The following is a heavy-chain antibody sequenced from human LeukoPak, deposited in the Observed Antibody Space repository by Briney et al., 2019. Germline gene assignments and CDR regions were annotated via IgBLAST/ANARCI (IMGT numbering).Heavy chain of an antibody. Sequence: GASVKVSCKASGYTFTSYDINWVRQATGQGLEWMGWMNPNSGNTGYAQKFQGRVTMTRNTSISTAYMELSSPRSEDTAVYYCARGRGVVVPAAILMGYWGQGTLVTVSS. CDR2: MNPNSGNT. V-gene: IGHV1-8*01. J-gene: IGHJ4*02. CDR1: GYTFTSYD. CDR3: ARGRGVVVPAAILMGY. D-gene: IGHD2-2*01.